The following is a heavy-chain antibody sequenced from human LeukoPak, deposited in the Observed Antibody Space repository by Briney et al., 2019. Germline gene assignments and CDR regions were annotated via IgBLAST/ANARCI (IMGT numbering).Heavy chain of an antibody. J-gene: IGHJ4*02. V-gene: IGHV3-7*01. CDR3: VRAIAAAASY. CDR2: IKQDGSER. CDR1: GFTFSDYW. Sequence: GGSLRLSCATSGFTFSDYWMHWVRQAPGRGLEWVTNIKQDGSERYYVDSVKGRFTITRDNAKNSLSLQMNSLRAEDTAVYYCVRAIAAAASYWGQGTLVTASS. D-gene: IGHD6-13*01.